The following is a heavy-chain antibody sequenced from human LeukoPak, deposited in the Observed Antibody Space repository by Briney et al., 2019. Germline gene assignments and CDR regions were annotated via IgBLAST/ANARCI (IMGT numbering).Heavy chain of an antibody. CDR2: ISYDGSNK. J-gene: IGHJ4*02. Sequence: GGSLRLSCAASGFTFSSYAMHWVRQAPGKGLEWVAVISYDGSNKYYADSVKGRFTISRDNSKNTLYLQMNSLRAEDTAVYYCAREGEGFDYWGQGTLVTVAS. CDR3: AREGEGFDY. D-gene: IGHD1-26*01. V-gene: IGHV3-30*04. CDR1: GFTFSSYA.